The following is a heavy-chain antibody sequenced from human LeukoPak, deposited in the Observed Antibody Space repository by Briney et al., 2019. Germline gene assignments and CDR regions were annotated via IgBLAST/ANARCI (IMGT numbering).Heavy chain of an antibody. V-gene: IGHV3-21*01. CDR2: FGTRSTSI. J-gene: IGHJ4*02. CDR3: ARGGRIAVAGSDY. CDR1: GFTFSGYS. D-gene: IGHD6-19*01. Sequence: GGSLRLSCTASGFTFSGYSMNWIRQAPGKGLEWVSSFGTRSTSIYHAGSVKGRFAISRDNAKNSLYLQMDSLRAEDTAVYYCARGGRIAVAGSDYWGQGTLVTVSS.